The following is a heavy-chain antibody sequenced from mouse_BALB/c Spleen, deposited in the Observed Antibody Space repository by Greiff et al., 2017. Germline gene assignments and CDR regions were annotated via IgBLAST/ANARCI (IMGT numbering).Heavy chain of an antibody. CDR1: GFTFSSFG. J-gene: IGHJ2*01. CDR2: ISSGSSTI. V-gene: IGHV5-17*02. CDR3: AGGNYAFDY. D-gene: IGHD2-1*01. Sequence: EVMLVESGGGLVQPGGSRKLSCAASGFTFSSFGMHWVRQAPEKGLEWVAYISSGSSTIYYADTVKGRFTISRDNPKNTLFLQMTSLRSEDTAMYYCAGGNYAFDYWGQGTTLTVSS.